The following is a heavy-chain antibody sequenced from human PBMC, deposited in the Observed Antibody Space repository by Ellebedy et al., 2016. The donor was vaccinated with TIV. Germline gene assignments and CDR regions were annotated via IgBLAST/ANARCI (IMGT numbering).Heavy chain of an antibody. J-gene: IGHJ5*02. Sequence: GGSLRLSXSASGFTFSSYAMHWVRQAPGKGLEYVSAISSNGGSTYYADSVKGRFTISRDNSKNTLYLQMSSLRAEDTAVYYCVKDLAYCSSTSCPWGQGTLVTVSS. CDR2: ISSNGGST. CDR1: GFTFSSYA. D-gene: IGHD2-2*01. V-gene: IGHV3-64D*06. CDR3: VKDLAYCSSTSCP.